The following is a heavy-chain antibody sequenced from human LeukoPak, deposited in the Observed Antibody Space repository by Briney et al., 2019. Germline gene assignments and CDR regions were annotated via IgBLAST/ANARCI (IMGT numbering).Heavy chain of an antibody. CDR1: GGSISSYY. V-gene: IGHV4-59*08. CDR2: IYYSGST. Sequence: PSETLSLTCTVSGGSISSYYWSWIRQPPGKGLEWIGYIYYSGSTNYNPSLKSRVPISVDTSKNQFSLKLSSVTAADTAVYYCARQSRTIQVWGQGTMVTVSS. CDR3: ARQSRTIQV. J-gene: IGHJ3*01. D-gene: IGHD5-18*01.